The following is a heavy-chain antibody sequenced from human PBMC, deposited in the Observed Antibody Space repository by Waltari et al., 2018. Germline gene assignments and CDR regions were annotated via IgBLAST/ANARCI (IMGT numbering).Heavy chain of an antibody. CDR1: GYTFTGYY. Sequence: QVQLVQSGAEVKKPGASVKVSCKASGYTFTGYYMHWVRPAPGQGLEWMGWINPNSGGTNYAQKFQGRVTMTRDTSISTAYMELSRLRSDDTAVYYCARDPTLLMYYYDSSAPRYFDYWGQGTLVTVSS. CDR3: ARDPTLLMYYYDSSAPRYFDY. V-gene: IGHV1-2*02. J-gene: IGHJ4*02. D-gene: IGHD3-22*01. CDR2: INPNSGGT.